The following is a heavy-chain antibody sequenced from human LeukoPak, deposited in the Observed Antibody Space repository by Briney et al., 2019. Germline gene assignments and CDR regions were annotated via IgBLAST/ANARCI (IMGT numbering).Heavy chain of an antibody. D-gene: IGHD5-18*01. V-gene: IGHV4-59*01. Sequence: SETLSLTCTVSGGSISSYHWSWIRQPPGKGLEWIGNIYYSGSTNYNPSLKSRVTISLDTSKDQFSLKLSSVTAADTAVYYCARGGHTYGDYYYYYMDVWGKGTTVTVSS. CDR2: IYYSGST. J-gene: IGHJ6*03. CDR3: ARGGHTYGDYYYYYMDV. CDR1: GGSISSYH.